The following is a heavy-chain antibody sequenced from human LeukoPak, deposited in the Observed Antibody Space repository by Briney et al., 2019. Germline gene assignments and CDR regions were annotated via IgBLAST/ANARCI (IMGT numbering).Heavy chain of an antibody. CDR1: GYTFTSYY. Sequence: ASVKVSCKASGYTFTSYYMHWVRQAPGQGLGWMGWINPSSGGTDYAQKFQGRVTMTRDTSISTAYMELSSLKSDDTAVYYCARDGVYSRNFDAFDIWGQGTMVTVSS. D-gene: IGHD6-13*01. V-gene: IGHV1-2*02. CDR3: ARDGVYSRNFDAFDI. J-gene: IGHJ3*02. CDR2: INPSSGGT.